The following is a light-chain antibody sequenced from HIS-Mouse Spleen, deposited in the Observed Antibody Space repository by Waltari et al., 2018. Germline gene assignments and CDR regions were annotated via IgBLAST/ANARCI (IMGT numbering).Light chain of an antibody. Sequence: QSALTQPASVSGSPGQSITISCTGPSSDVGGYNYVSWYQQHPGKAPKLMIYDVSNRPSGVSSRFSGSKSGNTASLTISGLQAEDEADYYCSSYTSSSTLVVFGGGTKLTVL. CDR2: DVS. J-gene: IGLJ2*01. CDR1: SSDVGGYNY. V-gene: IGLV2-14*03. CDR3: SSYTSSSTLVV.